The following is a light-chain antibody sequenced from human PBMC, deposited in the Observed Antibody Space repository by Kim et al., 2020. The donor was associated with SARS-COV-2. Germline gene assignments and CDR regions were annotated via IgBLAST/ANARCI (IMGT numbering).Light chain of an antibody. CDR1: QSVSNN. V-gene: IGKV3-11*01. Sequence: EIVLTQSPATLSLSPGEGATLSCRASQSVSNNLAWYQQKPGQAPRLLIFDASKRATGIATRFSGSGSGTDFSLTISSLEPEDFAVYYCQQRGNWPTFGGGTKLEI. J-gene: IGKJ4*01. CDR2: DAS. CDR3: QQRGNWPT.